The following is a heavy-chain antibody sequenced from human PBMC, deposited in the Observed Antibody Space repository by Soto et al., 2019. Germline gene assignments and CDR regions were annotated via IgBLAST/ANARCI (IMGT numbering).Heavy chain of an antibody. CDR2: ILPVSAPP. D-gene: IGHD3-3*01. J-gene: IGHJ4*02. CDR3: ATDSNYDVSNSF. CDR1: GGTLNNYA. V-gene: IGHV1-69*13. Sequence: SVKVSCKASGGTLNNYAINWVRQAPGRGLEWMGGILPVSAPPDYAQKFQGRVSITADHSTSTVYMELSRLKSDDTAVYFCATDSNYDVSNSFWGQGTLVTVSS.